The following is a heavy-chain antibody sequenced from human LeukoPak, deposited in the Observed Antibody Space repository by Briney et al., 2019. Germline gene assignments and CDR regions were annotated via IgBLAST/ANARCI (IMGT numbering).Heavy chain of an antibody. Sequence: PGGSLRLSCAASGFTFSNYWMSWVRQTPGKELEWVANIKQDGSEKYYVDSVKGRFTISRDNAKNSLYLQMNSLRAEDTAVYYCAEYGSGSYYYYYGMDVWGQGTTVTVSS. CDR2: IKQDGSEK. D-gene: IGHD3-10*01. CDR1: GFTFSNYW. V-gene: IGHV3-7*01. J-gene: IGHJ6*02. CDR3: AEYGSGSYYYYYGMDV.